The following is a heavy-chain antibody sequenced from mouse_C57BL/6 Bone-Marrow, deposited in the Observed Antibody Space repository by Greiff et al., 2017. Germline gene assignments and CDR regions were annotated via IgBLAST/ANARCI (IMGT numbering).Heavy chain of an antibody. CDR3: ARERWLLPAMDY. J-gene: IGHJ4*01. D-gene: IGHD2-3*01. CDR1: GYTFTSYW. CDR2: INPSSGYT. Sequence: VQLQQSGAELAKPGASVKLSCKASGYTFTSYWMHWVKQRPGQGLEWIGYINPSSGYTKYNQKFKDKATLSADKSSSTAYMQLSSLTYEDSAVYYCARERWLLPAMDYWGQGTSVTGSS. V-gene: IGHV1-7*01.